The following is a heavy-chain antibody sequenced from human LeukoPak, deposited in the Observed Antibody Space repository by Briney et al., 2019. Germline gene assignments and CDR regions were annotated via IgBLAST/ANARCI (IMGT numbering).Heavy chain of an antibody. D-gene: IGHD4-17*01. CDR3: ARVRYGDYVYYFDY. Sequence: GGSLRLSCAASGFTVSSNYMSWVRQAPGKGLEWVSVIYSGGSTYYADSVKGRFTISRHSSKNTLYLQMNSLRAEDTAVYYCARVRYGDYVYYFDYWGQGTLVTVSS. CDR1: GFTVSSNY. J-gene: IGHJ4*02. V-gene: IGHV3-53*04. CDR2: IYSGGST.